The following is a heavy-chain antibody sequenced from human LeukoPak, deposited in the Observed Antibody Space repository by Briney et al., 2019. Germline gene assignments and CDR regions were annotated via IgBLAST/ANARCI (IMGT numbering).Heavy chain of an antibody. J-gene: IGHJ4*02. D-gene: IGHD3-22*01. CDR2: ISVTGSTT. CDR1: GFTFNNSA. V-gene: IGHV3-23*01. Sequence: PGGSLRLSRATSGFTFNNSAMSWVRQPPEKGLEWVSTISVTGSTTFYADSVKGRFTISRDNSKNTLYLKVSSLRVEDTALYFCAQIYYDRSGYYQFDYWGQGTLVTVSS. CDR3: AQIYYDRSGYYQFDY.